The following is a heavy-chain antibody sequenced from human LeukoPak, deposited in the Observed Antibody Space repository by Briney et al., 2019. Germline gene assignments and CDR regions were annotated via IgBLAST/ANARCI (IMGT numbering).Heavy chain of an antibody. CDR2: VDPTDSYT. Sequence: GASLKISCKGSGYSFTNYWISWVRQMPGKALEWIGRVDPTDSYTNYSPSFQGHVAISVDKSISTAYPQWSSLKASDTAMYYCARQGIVVADSFDPWGQGTLVTVSS. J-gene: IGHJ5*02. CDR3: ARQGIVVADSFDP. CDR1: GYSFTNYW. V-gene: IGHV5-10-1*01. D-gene: IGHD6-19*01.